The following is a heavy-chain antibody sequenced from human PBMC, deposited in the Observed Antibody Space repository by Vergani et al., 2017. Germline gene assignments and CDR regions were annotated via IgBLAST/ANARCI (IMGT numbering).Heavy chain of an antibody. CDR1: GFTFSSYW. D-gene: IGHD3-22*01. V-gene: IGHV3-74*01. Sequence: VQLAESGGGRVQPGRSLRLSCAASGFTFSSYWMHWVRQAPGKGLVWVSRINSDGSSTSYADSVKGRFTISRDNAKNTLYLQMNSLRAEDTAVYYCARDRPRNEKYYYDSSGYPRNGMDVWGQGTTVTVSS. CDR3: ARDRPRNEKYYYDSSGYPRNGMDV. J-gene: IGHJ6*02. CDR2: INSDGSST.